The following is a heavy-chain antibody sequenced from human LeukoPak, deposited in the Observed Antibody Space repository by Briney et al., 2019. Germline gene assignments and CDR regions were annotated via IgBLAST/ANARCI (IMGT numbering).Heavy chain of an antibody. CDR1: GASISNYY. D-gene: IGHD1-26*01. V-gene: IGHV4-4*09. J-gene: IGHJ4*02. CDR2: IHSSGGS. CDR3: ARLGSYHDF. Sequence: SETLSLTCTVSGASISNYYWSWIRQTPEKGLEWMGHIHSSGGSSYYPSLKSRLTLSIDTSRNQLPLKLPSVTAADTAVYFCARLGSYHDFWGQGAVVTVSS.